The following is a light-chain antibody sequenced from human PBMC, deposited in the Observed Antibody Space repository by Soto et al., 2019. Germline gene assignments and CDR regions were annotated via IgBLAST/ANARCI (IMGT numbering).Light chain of an antibody. Sequence: ALTQPASVSGAPGQSITISCTGTNSDLNYVSWHQQHPGKAPKLMISEVNNRPSGVSNRFSGSKSGNTAYLTISGLQVEDEAEYFCFSFTTTSTHVFGTGTKVTVL. CDR2: EVN. J-gene: IGLJ1*01. V-gene: IGLV2-14*01. CDR3: FSFTTTSTHV. CDR1: NSDLNY.